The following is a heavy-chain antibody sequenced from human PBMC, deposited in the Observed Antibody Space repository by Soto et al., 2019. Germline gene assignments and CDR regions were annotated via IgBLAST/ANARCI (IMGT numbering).Heavy chain of an antibody. J-gene: IGHJ6*02. D-gene: IGHD2-2*01. CDR2: ISAYNGNT. CDR1: GYTFTSYG. CDR3: AREGLVVPHLGPNYYYYGLDV. Sequence: GASVKVSCKASGYTFTSYGISWVRQAPGQGLEWMGWISAYNGNTNYAQKLQGRVTMTTDTSTSTAYMELRSLRSDDTAVYYCAREGLVVPHLGPNYYYYGLDVCGQGITLTGSS. V-gene: IGHV1-18*04.